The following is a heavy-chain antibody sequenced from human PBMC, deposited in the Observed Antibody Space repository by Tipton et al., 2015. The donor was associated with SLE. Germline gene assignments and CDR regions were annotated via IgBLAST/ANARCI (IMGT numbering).Heavy chain of an antibody. J-gene: IGHJ6*04. V-gene: IGHV4-34*01. Sequence: LRLSCAASGFTFSSYEMNWVRQAPGKGLEWIGEVSHRGTTNYNPSLDSRVTISLDRFNNQFTLKMTSVTAADTAVYYCAREIFFVPSVWGKGTTVTVSS. CDR1: GFTFSSYE. CDR2: VSHRGTT. CDR3: AREIFFVPSV. D-gene: IGHD6-6*01.